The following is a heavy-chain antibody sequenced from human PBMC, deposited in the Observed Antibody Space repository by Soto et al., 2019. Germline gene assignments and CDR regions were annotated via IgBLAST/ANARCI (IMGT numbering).Heavy chain of an antibody. CDR3: ARVEAVAGRGWFDP. J-gene: IGHJ5*02. Sequence: SETLSLTCAVSGGSISSSNWWSWVRQPPGKGLEWIGEIYHSGSTNYNPSLKSRVTISVDKSKDQFSLKLSSVTAADTAVYYCARVEAVAGRGWFDPWGQGTLVTVSS. D-gene: IGHD6-19*01. CDR2: IYHSGST. CDR1: GGSISSSNW. V-gene: IGHV4-4*02.